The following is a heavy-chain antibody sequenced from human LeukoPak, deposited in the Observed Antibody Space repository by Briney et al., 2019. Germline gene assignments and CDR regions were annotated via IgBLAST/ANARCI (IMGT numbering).Heavy chain of an antibody. J-gene: IGHJ4*02. CDR1: GFTFSSYS. Sequence: GRSLRLSCAASGFTFSSYSMNWVRQAPGKGLEWVSSISSSSSYISYADSMKGRFTISRDNAKNSLYLQMNSLRAEDTAVYYCARGPYSSGWFDYWGQGTLVTVPS. D-gene: IGHD6-19*01. CDR3: ARGPYSSGWFDY. V-gene: IGHV3-21*01. CDR2: ISSSSSYI.